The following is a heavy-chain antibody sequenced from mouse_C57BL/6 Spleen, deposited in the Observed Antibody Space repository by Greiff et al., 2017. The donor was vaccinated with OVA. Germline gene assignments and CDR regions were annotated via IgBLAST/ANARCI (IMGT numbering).Heavy chain of an antibody. Sequence: QVQLQQSGAELVRPGASVTLSCKASGYTFTDYEMHWVKQTPVHGLEWIGAIDPETGGTAYNQKFKGKAILTADKSSSTAYMELRSLTAEDSAVYYCTRDSSGSFAYWGQGTLVTVSA. J-gene: IGHJ3*01. D-gene: IGHD3-2*02. V-gene: IGHV1-15*01. CDR1: GYTFTDYE. CDR3: TRDSSGSFAY. CDR2: IDPETGGT.